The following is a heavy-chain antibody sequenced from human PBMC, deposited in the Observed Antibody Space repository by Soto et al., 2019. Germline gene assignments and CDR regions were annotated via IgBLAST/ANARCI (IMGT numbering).Heavy chain of an antibody. CDR3: AKRGVDTFGLSY. J-gene: IGHJ4*02. V-gene: IGHV3-74*01. Sequence: EVQLVESGGGLVQPEGSLRLSCAVSGFTFSSFWMHWVRQAPGEGLVWVSRINTDGSSTSYADSVKGRFTISRDNATNTLYLQMNSLGVEDTAMYYCAKRGVDTFGLSYWGQGTLVTVSS. D-gene: IGHD3-10*01. CDR2: INTDGSST. CDR1: GFTFSSFW.